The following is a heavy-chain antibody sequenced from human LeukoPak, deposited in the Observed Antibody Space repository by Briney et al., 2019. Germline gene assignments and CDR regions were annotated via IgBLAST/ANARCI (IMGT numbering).Heavy chain of an antibody. Sequence: SGTLSLTCTVSGGSISSHYWSWIRQPPGKGLEWIGYIYYSGSTNYNPSLKSRVTISVDTSKNQFSLKLSSVTAADTAVYYCARGSSGWSIDYWGQGTLVTVSS. J-gene: IGHJ4*02. CDR1: GGSISSHY. V-gene: IGHV4-59*11. D-gene: IGHD6-19*01. CDR3: ARGSSGWSIDY. CDR2: IYYSGST.